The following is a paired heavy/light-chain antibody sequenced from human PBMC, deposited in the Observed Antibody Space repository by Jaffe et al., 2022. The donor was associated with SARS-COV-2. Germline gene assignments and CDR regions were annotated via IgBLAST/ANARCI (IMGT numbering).Light chain of an antibody. CDR1: QGIGTW. V-gene: IGKV1D-12*01. CDR3: QQLNYFPIT. CDR2: GAS. Sequence: DIRMTQSPSSVSASVGDRVTITCRASQGIGTWLAWYQQKPGKAPKLLIFGASSLQAGVPSRFSGSGSGTDFTLTISSLQPEDFATYYCQQLNYFPITFGQGTRLEI. J-gene: IGKJ5*01.
Heavy chain of an antibody. V-gene: IGHV3-64*01. CDR1: GFTFTRYP. D-gene: IGHD3-10*01. Sequence: EVQLVESGGGLVQPGGSLRLSCAASGFTFTRYPMHWVRQAPGKGLEWVSGISSNGGSTYYANSVKGRFTISRDDSKNRLYLHMGSLRTEDMAVYYCVRPSETAAGSGWIPYDYGMDVWGQGTTVTVS. J-gene: IGHJ6*02. CDR2: ISSNGGST. CDR3: VRPSETAAGSGWIPYDYGMDV.